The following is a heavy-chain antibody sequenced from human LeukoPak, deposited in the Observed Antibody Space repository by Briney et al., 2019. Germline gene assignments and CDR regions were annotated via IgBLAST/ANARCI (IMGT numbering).Heavy chain of an antibody. D-gene: IGHD3-22*01. J-gene: IGHJ5*02. CDR1: GDSITNSRYY. Sequence: SETLSLTCTVSGDSITNSRYYWNWIRQPAGKGLEWIGRIYTSGSTNYNPFLKSRVTISIDTSKNQFSLKLSSVTAADTAVYYCASYYDSSGTNWFDPWGQGTLVTVSS. V-gene: IGHV4-61*02. CDR2: IYTSGST. CDR3: ASYYDSSGTNWFDP.